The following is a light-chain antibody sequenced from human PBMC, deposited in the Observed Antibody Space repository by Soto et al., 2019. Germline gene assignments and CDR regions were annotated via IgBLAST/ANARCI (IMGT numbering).Light chain of an antibody. Sequence: QSVLTQPASVSGSPGQLITISCTGTSSDVGAYNYVSWYQQHPGKAPKLMIYDVSNRPSGVSNRFSGSKSGNTASLTISGLQAEDEADYYCNSYTSSTTSYVFGTGTKVTVL. V-gene: IGLV2-14*01. CDR2: DVS. CDR3: NSYTSSTTSYV. CDR1: SSDVGAYNY. J-gene: IGLJ1*01.